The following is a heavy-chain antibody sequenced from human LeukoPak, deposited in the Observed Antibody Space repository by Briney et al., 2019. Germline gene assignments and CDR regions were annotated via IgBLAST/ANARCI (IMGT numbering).Heavy chain of an antibody. CDR1: GGSISSYY. Sequence: SETLSLTCTVSGGSISSYYWSWIRQPAGKGLEWIGRIYISGSGSTNYNPSLKSRVTISVDTSKNQFSLKLSSVTAADTAVYYCARSRGDYYYYYYMDVWGKGTTVTVSS. J-gene: IGHJ6*03. D-gene: IGHD2-21*02. V-gene: IGHV4-4*07. CDR2: IYISGSGST. CDR3: ARSRGDYYYYYYMDV.